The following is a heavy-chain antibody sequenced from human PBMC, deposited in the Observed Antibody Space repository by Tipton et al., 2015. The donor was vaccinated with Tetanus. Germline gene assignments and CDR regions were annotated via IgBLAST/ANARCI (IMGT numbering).Heavy chain of an antibody. J-gene: IGHJ5*02. CDR1: GDSISNHY. V-gene: IGHV4-59*11. CDR2: FYYSGNT. CDR3: ARKLGNGWFDP. Sequence: LRLSCAVPGDSISNHYWSWIRQPPGKRLEWIGYFYYSGNTNYNPSFNNRVTISVDTSKNQLSLTLSSVTTADTAVYYCARKLGNGWFDPWGQGILVTVSS. D-gene: IGHD2-8*01.